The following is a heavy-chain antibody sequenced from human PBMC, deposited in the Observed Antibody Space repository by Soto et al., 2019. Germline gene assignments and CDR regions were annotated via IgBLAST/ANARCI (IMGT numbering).Heavy chain of an antibody. V-gene: IGHV3-48*02. D-gene: IGHD3-22*01. CDR2: ISIGSGSI. Sequence: EVQLVESGGGLVQPGGSRRVSCAASGFSFSNYAMNWVRQAPGKGLEWVSYISIGSGSIFYADSVKGRFTFSRDDAKNSLYMQMNTLRDEDTAVYYCVRDDRWAFDFWGQGTMVTVSS. CDR1: GFSFSNYA. J-gene: IGHJ3*01. CDR3: VRDDRWAFDF.